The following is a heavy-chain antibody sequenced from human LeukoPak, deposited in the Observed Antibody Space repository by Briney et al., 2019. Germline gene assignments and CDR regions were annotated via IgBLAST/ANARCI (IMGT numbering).Heavy chain of an antibody. J-gene: IGHJ5*02. CDR1: GYSISSGYY. CDR2: IYTSGST. CDR3: ARDYDYVWGSNWFDP. D-gene: IGHD3-16*01. V-gene: IGHV4-38-2*02. Sequence: SETLSLTCTVSGYSISSGYYWGWIRQPPGKGLEWIGRIYTSGSTNYNPSLKSRVTMSVDTSKNQFSLKLSSVTAADTAVYYCARDYDYVWGSNWFDPWGQGTLVTVSS.